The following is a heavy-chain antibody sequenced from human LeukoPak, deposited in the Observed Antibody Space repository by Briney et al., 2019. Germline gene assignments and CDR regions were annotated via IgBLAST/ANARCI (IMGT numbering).Heavy chain of an antibody. CDR2: ISRDDTST. J-gene: IGHJ4*02. V-gene: IGHV3-23*01. CDR3: VTAVARSNSFDY. CDR1: GFTFSSYA. Sequence: GGSLRLSCATSGFTFSSYAMSWVRQAPGKGLEWVSTISRDDTSTYYADSAKGRFTISRDNSKNTLSLQMNSLRAEDTAVFYCVTAVARSNSFDYWGQGTLVTVSS. D-gene: IGHD5-12*01.